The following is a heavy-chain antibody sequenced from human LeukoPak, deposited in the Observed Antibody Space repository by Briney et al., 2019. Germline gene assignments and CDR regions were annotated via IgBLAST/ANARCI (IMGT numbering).Heavy chain of an antibody. Sequence: ASVKVSCKASGYTFTGYYVHWVRQAPGQGLEWMGWINPNSGGTNYAQKFQGRVTMTRDTSISTAYMELSRLRSDDTAVYYCARGPLIVVVPAAGAFDIWGQGTMVTVSS. CDR1: GYTFTGYY. CDR2: INPNSGGT. CDR3: ARGPLIVVVPAAGAFDI. V-gene: IGHV1-2*02. J-gene: IGHJ3*02. D-gene: IGHD2-2*01.